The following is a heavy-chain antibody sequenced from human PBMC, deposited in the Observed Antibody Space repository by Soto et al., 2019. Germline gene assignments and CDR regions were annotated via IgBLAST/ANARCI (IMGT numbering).Heavy chain of an antibody. Sequence: RGESLKISCDGSGYSFTGYWIVWVRQMPGKGLEWMGIVYPSDSRTKYSPSFQGQVTMSADTSTNTAYLQWTSLKASDTAMYYCARGNVANWFGPWGQGTLVTVSS. CDR3: ARGNVANWFGP. CDR1: GYSFTGYW. V-gene: IGHV5-51*01. J-gene: IGHJ5*02. CDR2: VYPSDSRT.